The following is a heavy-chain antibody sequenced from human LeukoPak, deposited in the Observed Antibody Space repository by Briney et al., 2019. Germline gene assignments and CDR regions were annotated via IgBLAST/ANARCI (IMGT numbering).Heavy chain of an antibody. V-gene: IGHV3-53*01. J-gene: IGHJ4*02. CDR3: SSGYYPYYFDY. D-gene: IGHD3-22*01. Sequence: GGSLRLSCAASGFTVSSNYMSWVRQAPGKGLEWVSVIYSGGSTYYADSVKGRFTISRDNSKNTLYLQVNSLRAEDTAVYYCSSGYYPYYFDYWGQGTLVTVSS. CDR2: IYSGGST. CDR1: GFTVSSNY.